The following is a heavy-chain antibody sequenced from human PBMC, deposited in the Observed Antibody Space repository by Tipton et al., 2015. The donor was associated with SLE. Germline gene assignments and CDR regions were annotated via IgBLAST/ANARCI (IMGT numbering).Heavy chain of an antibody. V-gene: IGHV3-23*03. Sequence: SLRLSCAASGFTFSSYAMSWVRQAPGKGLEWVSVIYSGGSTYYADSVKGRFTISRDNSKNTLYLQMNSLRAEDTAVYYCAKDGRVGGGVDYWGQGTLVTVSS. J-gene: IGHJ4*02. CDR3: AKDGRVGGGVDY. CDR1: GFTFSSYA. D-gene: IGHD3-16*01. CDR2: IYSGGST.